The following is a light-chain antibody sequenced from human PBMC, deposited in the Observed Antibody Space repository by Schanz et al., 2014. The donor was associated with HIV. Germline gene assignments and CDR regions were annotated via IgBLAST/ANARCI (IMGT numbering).Light chain of an antibody. V-gene: IGLV2-11*01. CDR3: QSSDRYNGKV. Sequence: QSALTQPRSVSGSPGQSVTISCTGTSSDVGGYNYVSWYQQHPGKAPKLMIYDVSKRPSGVSNRFSGSMDMSSNSAFLTISGLKTEDEADYYCQSSDRYNGKVFGGGTKLTVL. J-gene: IGLJ3*02. CDR2: DVS. CDR1: SSDVGGYNY.